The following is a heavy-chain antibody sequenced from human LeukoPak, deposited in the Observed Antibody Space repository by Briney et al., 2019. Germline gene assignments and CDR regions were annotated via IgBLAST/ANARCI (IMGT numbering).Heavy chain of an antibody. CDR1: GGSISSYY. D-gene: IGHD3-16*01. CDR3: AREPFGYFDY. CDR2: IYYSGST. Sequence: SETLSLTCTVSGGSISSYYWSWIRQPPGKGLEWIGYIYYSGSTNYNPSLKSRVTISVGTSKNQFSLKLSSVTAADTAVYYCAREPFGYFDYWGQGTLVTVSS. J-gene: IGHJ4*02. V-gene: IGHV4-59*01.